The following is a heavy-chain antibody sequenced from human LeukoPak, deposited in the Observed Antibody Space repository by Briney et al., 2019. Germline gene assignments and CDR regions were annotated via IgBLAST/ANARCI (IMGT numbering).Heavy chain of an antibody. V-gene: IGHV1-69*05. J-gene: IGHJ3*02. Sequence: SVKVSCKASGGTFSSYAISWVRQAPGQGLEWMGRIIPIFGTENYAQKFQGRVTITTDESTSTAYMELSSLRSEDTAVYYCAREVAAAGTRAFDIWGQGTMVTVSS. CDR3: AREVAAAGTRAFDI. CDR1: GGTFSSYA. CDR2: IIPIFGTE. D-gene: IGHD6-13*01.